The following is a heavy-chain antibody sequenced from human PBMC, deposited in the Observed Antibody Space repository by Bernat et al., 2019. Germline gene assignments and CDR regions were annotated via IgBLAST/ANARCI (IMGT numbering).Heavy chain of an antibody. CDR1: GYIFTGYY. V-gene: IGHV1-2*02. CDR2: INPNSGGI. D-gene: IGHD3-22*01. J-gene: IGHJ3*01. Sequence: QVQVVQSGAEVKKPGASVKVSCKASGYIFTGYYMHWVRQAPGQGLEWMGWINPNSGGIKSAQKFQGRVTMTRDTSISTAYMELRRLRSDDTAVYYCARGPAGYYDSSDYYLGAFDVWGQGTMVTVSS. CDR3: ARGPAGYYDSSDYYLGAFDV.